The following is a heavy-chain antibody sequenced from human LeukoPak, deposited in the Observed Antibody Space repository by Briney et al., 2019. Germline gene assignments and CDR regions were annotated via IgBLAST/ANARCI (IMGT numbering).Heavy chain of an antibody. J-gene: IGHJ4*02. CDR3: ARIAAAPDY. Sequence: PGRSLRLSCAASGFTFSTYAMHWVRQAPGKGLEWVAVISYDGSNKYYADSVKGRFTISRDNSKNTLYLQMNSLRAEDTAVYYCARIAAAPDYWGQGTLVTVSS. V-gene: IGHV3-30*04. CDR1: GFTFSTYA. D-gene: IGHD6-13*01. CDR2: ISYDGSNK.